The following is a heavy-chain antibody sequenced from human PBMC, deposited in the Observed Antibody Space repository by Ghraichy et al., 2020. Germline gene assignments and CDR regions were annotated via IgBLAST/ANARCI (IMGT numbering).Heavy chain of an antibody. J-gene: IGHJ4*02. Sequence: ASVKVSCKACGYTFTGSYMHWVRQAPGQGLEWMGWINPNSGGTNYAQKFQGRVTMTRDTSISTAYMELSGLRSDDTVLYYCARLGGSESYVDYWGQGTLVTVSS. D-gene: IGHD3-10*01. CDR1: GYTFTGSY. V-gene: IGHV1-2*02. CDR3: ARLGGSESYVDY. CDR2: INPNSGGT.